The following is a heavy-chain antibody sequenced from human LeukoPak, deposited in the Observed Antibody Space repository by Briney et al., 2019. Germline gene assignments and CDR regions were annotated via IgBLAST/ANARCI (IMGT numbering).Heavy chain of an antibody. V-gene: IGHV3-23*01. D-gene: IGHD4-17*01. CDR2: ISGSGGST. CDR1: GFTFSSYA. CDR3: ARELDYGDYGWSEYFQH. J-gene: IGHJ1*01. Sequence: GGSLRLSCAASGFTFSSYAMSWVRQAPGKGLEGVSAISGSGGSTYYADSVKGRFTISRDNSKNTLYLQMNSLRAEDTAVYYCARELDYGDYGWSEYFQHWGQGTLVTVSS.